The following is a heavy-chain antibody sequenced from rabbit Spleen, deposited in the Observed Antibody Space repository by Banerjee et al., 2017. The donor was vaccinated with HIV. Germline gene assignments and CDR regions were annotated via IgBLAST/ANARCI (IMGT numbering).Heavy chain of an antibody. CDR1: GFSLNSGYD. D-gene: IGHD1-1*01. CDR2: INIVTGKS. V-gene: IGHV1S40*01. Sequence: QSLEESGGGLVKPGASLTLTCKASGFSLNSGYDMCWVRQAPGKGLEWIACINIVTGKSVYASWAKGRFIMSRTSSTTVTPQMASLTAADTATYFCARDLVAVIGWNFNLWGQGTLVTVS. J-gene: IGHJ4*01. CDR3: ARDLVAVIGWNFNL.